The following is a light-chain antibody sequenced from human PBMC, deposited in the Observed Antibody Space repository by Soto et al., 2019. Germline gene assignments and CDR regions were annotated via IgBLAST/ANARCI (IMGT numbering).Light chain of an antibody. CDR3: QQYGSSPGT. CDR1: QSVSSSY. CDR2: GAS. V-gene: IGKV3-20*01. Sequence: EIVLTQSPGTLSLSPGERATLSCRASQSVSSSYLAWYQQKPGQAPRLLIYGASSRATGIPDRFSGSGSGTDFALTISRLEPEDFAVYYCQQYGSSPGTFGQWTKVAIK. J-gene: IGKJ1*01.